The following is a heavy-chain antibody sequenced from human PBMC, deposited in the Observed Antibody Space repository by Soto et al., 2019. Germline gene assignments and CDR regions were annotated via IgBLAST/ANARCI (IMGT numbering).Heavy chain of an antibody. CDR1: GYTSTSYA. D-gene: IGHD2-21*01. Sequence: ASVKVSCTASGYTSTSYATPWARQAPGQRLEWMGWINAGNGNTKYSQKFQGRVTITRDKSASTAYMELSSLRSEDTAVYYCARPNVVATAFDIWGQGTMVTVSS. CDR2: INAGNGNT. J-gene: IGHJ3*02. CDR3: ARPNVVATAFDI. V-gene: IGHV1-3*01.